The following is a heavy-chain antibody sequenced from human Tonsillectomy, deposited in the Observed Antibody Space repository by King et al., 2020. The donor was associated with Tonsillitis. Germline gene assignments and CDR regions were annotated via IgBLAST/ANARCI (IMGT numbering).Heavy chain of an antibody. CDR3: AKDLAGKWLRFSPPDAFDI. J-gene: IGHJ3*02. Sequence: VQLVESGGGLVQPGGSLRLSCAASGFTFSSYAMSWVRQAPGKGLEWVSAISGSGGSTYYADSVKGRFTISRDNSKNTLYLQMNSLRAEDTAVYYCAKDLAGKWLRFSPPDAFDIWGQGTMVTVSS. CDR1: GFTFSSYA. CDR2: ISGSGGST. D-gene: IGHD5-12*01. V-gene: IGHV3-23*04.